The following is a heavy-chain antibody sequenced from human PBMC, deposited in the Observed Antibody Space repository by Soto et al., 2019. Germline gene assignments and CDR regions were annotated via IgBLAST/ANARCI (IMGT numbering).Heavy chain of an antibody. V-gene: IGHV4-31*03. CDR1: DGSIISGGYY. CDR2: IYYSGST. J-gene: IGHJ4*02. Sequence: SETLSLTCTVSDGSIISGGYYWSWIRQHPGKGLEWIGYIYYSGSTYYNPSLKSRVTISVDTSKNQFSLKLSSVTAADTAVYYCARAVAAAGLDYWGQGTLVTVS. CDR3: ARAVAAAGLDY. D-gene: IGHD6-13*01.